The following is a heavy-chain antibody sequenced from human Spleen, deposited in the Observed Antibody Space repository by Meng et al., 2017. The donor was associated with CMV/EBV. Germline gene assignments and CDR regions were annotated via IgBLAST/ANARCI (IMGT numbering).Heavy chain of an antibody. J-gene: IGHJ4*02. CDR3: AKGPGYQAAKFYFDY. D-gene: IGHD6-25*01. CDR1: GGSISSSSYY. V-gene: IGHV4-39*07. Sequence: SETLSLTCTVSGGSISSSSYYWGWIRQPPGKGLEWIGSIYYSGSTYYNPSLKSRVTISVDTSKNQFSLKLSSVTAADTAVYYCAKGPGYQAAKFYFDYWGQGTLVTVSS. CDR2: IYYSGST.